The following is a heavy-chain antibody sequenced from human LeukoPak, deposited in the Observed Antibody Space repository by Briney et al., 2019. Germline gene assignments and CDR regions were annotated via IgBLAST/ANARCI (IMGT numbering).Heavy chain of an antibody. V-gene: IGHV4-59*08. Sequence: SETLSLTCTVSGGSISSYYWSWIRQPPGKGLEWIGYIYDSGSTNYNPSLKSRVTISVDTSKNQFSLKLSSATAADTAVYYCATRDSSSLKVDYWGQGTLVTVSS. CDR3: ATRDSSSLKVDY. D-gene: IGHD6-13*01. CDR1: GGSISSYY. J-gene: IGHJ4*02. CDR2: IYDSGST.